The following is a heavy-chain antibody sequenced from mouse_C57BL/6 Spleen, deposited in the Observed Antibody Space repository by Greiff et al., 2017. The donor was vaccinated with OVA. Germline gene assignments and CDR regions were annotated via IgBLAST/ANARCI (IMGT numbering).Heavy chain of an antibody. CDR3: ARVRFCGYYEGWFAY. CDR2: IYPADSYT. D-gene: IGHD2-3*01. V-gene: IGHV1-69*01. CDR1: GYTFTSYW. Sequence: QVQLQQPGAELVMPGASVKLSCKASGYTFTSYWMHWVKQRPGQGLEWIGEIYPADSYTNYNEKFKGKATLTVDKSSSTAYMQLSSLTSEDSAVYYCARVRFCGYYEGWFAYWGQGTLVTVSA. J-gene: IGHJ3*01.